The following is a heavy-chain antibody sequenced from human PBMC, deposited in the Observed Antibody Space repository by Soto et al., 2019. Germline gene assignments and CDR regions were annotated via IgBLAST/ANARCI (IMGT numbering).Heavy chain of an antibody. CDR2: LYYARSA. CDR3: ALRSIAVVPEY. J-gene: IGHJ4*02. Sequence: QVQLQESGPGLVKPSETLSLTCAVSGDSISSYYCLWIRQPPGKGLESIGYLYYARSANYNPTLKSRVILSVDTSSNQCSLTLSSMTVADTAVYYFALRSIAVVPEYWGQGTLVTVSS. V-gene: IGHV4-59*01. CDR1: GDSISSYY. D-gene: IGHD2-2*01.